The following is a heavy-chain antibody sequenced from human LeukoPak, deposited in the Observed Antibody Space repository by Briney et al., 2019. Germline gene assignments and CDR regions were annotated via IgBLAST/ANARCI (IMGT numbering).Heavy chain of an antibody. CDR2: FYSSGST. CDR3: ARSDKRGYFYGLDV. Sequence: SETLSLTCTVSGGSISTYYWIWIRQPPGKELEWIGYFYSSGSTGYNSSLKSRVTISVDTSKNQFSLKLTSVTAADTAVYCCARSDKRGYFYGLDVWGQGTTVTVSS. D-gene: IGHD2-15*01. J-gene: IGHJ6*02. CDR1: GGSISTYY. V-gene: IGHV4-59*01.